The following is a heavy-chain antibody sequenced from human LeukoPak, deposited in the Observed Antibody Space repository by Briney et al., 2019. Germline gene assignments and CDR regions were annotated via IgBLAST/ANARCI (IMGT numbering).Heavy chain of an antibody. D-gene: IGHD6-13*01. J-gene: IGHJ5*02. Sequence: GGSLRLSCAASGLTFVDYAMHWVRQAPGKGLEWVSGISWNSGSIGYADSVKGRFTISRDNAKNSLYLQMNSLRVEDTALYYCAKDKTSGISGPFDTWGQGILVTVSS. CDR2: ISWNSGSI. CDR1: GLTFVDYA. V-gene: IGHV3-9*01. CDR3: AKDKTSGISGPFDT.